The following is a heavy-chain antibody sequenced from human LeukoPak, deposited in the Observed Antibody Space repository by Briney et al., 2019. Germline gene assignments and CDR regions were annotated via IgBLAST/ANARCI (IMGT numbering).Heavy chain of an antibody. V-gene: IGHV4-61*02. J-gene: IGHJ4*02. Sequence: SETLSLTCTVSGGSISSGSYYWSWIRQPAGKGLEWIGRIYTSGSTNYNPSLKSRVTISVDTSKNQFSLKLSSVTAADTAVYYCARVFSIYDSSLLFDYWGQGTLVTVSS. CDR2: IYTSGST. CDR1: GGSISSGSYY. CDR3: ARVFSIYDSSLLFDY. D-gene: IGHD3-22*01.